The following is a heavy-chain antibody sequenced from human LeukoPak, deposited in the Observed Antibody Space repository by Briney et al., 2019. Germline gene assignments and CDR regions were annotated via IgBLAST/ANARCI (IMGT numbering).Heavy chain of an antibody. V-gene: IGHV5-51*01. CDR2: IYPGDSDT. CDR3: ARQGRDLAY. CDR1: GYRFTTYW. D-gene: IGHD5-24*01. Sequence: GESLKISCKGSGYRFTTYWIGWVRQMRGKGLEWMGIIYPGDSDTRYSPSFQGQVAISADKSISTAYLQWTSLKASDTAMYYCARQGRDLAYWGQGTLVTVSS. J-gene: IGHJ4*02.